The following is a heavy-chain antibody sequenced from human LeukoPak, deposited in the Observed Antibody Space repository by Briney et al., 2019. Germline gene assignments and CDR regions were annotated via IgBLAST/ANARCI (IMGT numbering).Heavy chain of an antibody. CDR3: ARRDSSGWDTAFDI. CDR1: DGSISSSSYY. V-gene: IGHV4-39*07. Sequence: SETLSLTCTVSDGSISSSSYYWGWIRQPPGKGLEWIGSIYYSGSTYYNPSLKSRVTISVDTSKNQFSLKLSSVTAADTAVYYCARRDSSGWDTAFDIWGQGTMVTVSS. J-gene: IGHJ3*02. CDR2: IYYSGST. D-gene: IGHD6-19*01.